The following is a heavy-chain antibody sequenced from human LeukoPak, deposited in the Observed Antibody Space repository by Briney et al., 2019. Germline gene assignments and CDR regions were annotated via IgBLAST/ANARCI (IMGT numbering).Heavy chain of an antibody. V-gene: IGHV3-11*06. Sequence: PGGSLRLSCAASGFTFSDYYMSWIRQAPGKGLEWVSSISSSSSYIYYADSVKGRFTISRDNAKNSLYLQMNSLRAEDTAVYYCARDRGTIQYFDYWGQGTLVTVSS. CDR1: GFTFSDYY. CDR2: ISSSSSYI. CDR3: ARDRGTIQYFDY. J-gene: IGHJ4*02. D-gene: IGHD3-10*01.